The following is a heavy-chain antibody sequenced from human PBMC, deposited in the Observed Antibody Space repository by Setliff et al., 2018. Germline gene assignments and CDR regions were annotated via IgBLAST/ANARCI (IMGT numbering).Heavy chain of an antibody. CDR1: GYTFTSYD. Sequence: ASVKVSCKASGYTFTSYDINWVQQAPGQGLEWMGWINPNSGGTNYAQKFQGWVTMTRDTSISTAYMELSRLRSDDTAVYYCATPRSGIIDAFDIWGQGTMVTVSS. V-gene: IGHV1-2*04. D-gene: IGHD2-15*01. J-gene: IGHJ3*02. CDR3: ATPRSGIIDAFDI. CDR2: INPNSGGT.